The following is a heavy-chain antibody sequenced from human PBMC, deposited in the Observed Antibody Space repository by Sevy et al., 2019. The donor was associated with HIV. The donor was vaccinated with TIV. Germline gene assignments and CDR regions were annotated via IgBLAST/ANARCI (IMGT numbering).Heavy chain of an antibody. V-gene: IGHV4-4*02. D-gene: IGHD3-22*01. J-gene: IGHJ4*02. Sequence: SETLSLTCAVSDGSISSSNWWSWVRQPPGKGLEWIGEIYHSGSTNYNPSLKSRVTISVDKSKNQFSLKLSSVTAADTAVYYCARDLGYYYDSSGYFDYWGQGTLVTVSS. CDR3: ARDLGYYYDSSGYFDY. CDR2: IYHSGST. CDR1: DGSISSSNW.